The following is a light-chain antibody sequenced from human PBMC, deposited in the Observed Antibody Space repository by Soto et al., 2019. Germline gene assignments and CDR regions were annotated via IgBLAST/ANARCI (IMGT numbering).Light chain of an antibody. J-gene: IGKJ1*01. V-gene: IGKV3-20*01. CDR3: QQYGSSGT. CDR1: QSVISS. CDR2: GAS. Sequence: EIVITQSPATLSVSPGERATLSCRASQSVISSIAWYQQKLGQAPRLLIYGASTRATGIPARFSGSGSGTDFTLTISRLEPEDFAVYYCQQYGSSGTFGQGTKVDIK.